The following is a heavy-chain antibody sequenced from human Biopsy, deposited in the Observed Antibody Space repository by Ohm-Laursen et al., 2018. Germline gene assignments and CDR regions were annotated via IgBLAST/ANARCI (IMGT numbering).Heavy chain of an antibody. CDR3: ARATNSTGWPYYYFYGMDV. V-gene: IGHV4-59*01. CDR1: GGSISSDY. D-gene: IGHD2/OR15-2a*01. Sequence: SETLSLTCTVSGGSISSDYRSWIRQTPGKGLEWIGYIYYSGGTNYNPSLKSQVTISVDTSKNQFSLRLNSVTAADTAVYYCARATNSTGWPYYYFYGMDVWGQGTTVTVSS. J-gene: IGHJ6*02. CDR2: IYYSGGT.